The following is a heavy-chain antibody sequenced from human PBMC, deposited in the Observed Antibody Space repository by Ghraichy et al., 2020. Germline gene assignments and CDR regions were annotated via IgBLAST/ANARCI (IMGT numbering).Heavy chain of an antibody. J-gene: IGHJ4*02. V-gene: IGHV6-1*01. CDR3: ARVGHGGSLGF. Sequence: SQTLSLTCAISGDSVSSNSAAWNWIRQSPSGGLEWLGRTYYRSKWYTDYAESVKSRITFNPDTSTNQFSLQLSSVTPEDTAVSVCARVGHGGSLGFWGQGTLVTVSS. D-gene: IGHD1-26*01. CDR2: TYYRSKWYT. CDR1: GDSVSSNSAA.